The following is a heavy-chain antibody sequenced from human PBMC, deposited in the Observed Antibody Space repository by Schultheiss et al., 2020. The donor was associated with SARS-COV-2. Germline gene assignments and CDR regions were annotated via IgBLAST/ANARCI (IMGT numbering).Heavy chain of an antibody. D-gene: IGHD3-10*01. Sequence: ASVKVSCKASGYTFTSYGISWVRQAPGQGLEWMGWISAYNGNTNYAQKFQGRITMTTDTSTSTAYMELSSLRSEDSAVYYCAIGGSSQSHFDYWGQGSLVTVSS. V-gene: IGHV1-18*04. CDR3: AIGGSSQSHFDY. J-gene: IGHJ4*02. CDR2: ISAYNGNT. CDR1: GYTFTSYG.